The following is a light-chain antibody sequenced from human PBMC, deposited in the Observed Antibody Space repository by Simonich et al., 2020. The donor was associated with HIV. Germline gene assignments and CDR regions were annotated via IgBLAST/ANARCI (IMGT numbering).Light chain of an antibody. J-gene: IGLJ2*01. Sequence: QSALTQPASVSGSPGQSITISCTGTSSDVGGYNYVSWYQQPPGKAPKLMIYDVSNRPSGVSYRFSASKSGNTASLTISGLQAEDEANYYCNSYSSSSTVIFGGGTWLTVL. CDR1: SSDVGGYNY. CDR2: DVS. CDR3: NSYSSSSTVI. V-gene: IGLV2-14*03.